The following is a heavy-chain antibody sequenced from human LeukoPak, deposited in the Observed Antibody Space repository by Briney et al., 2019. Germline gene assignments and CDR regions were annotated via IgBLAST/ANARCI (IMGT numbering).Heavy chain of an antibody. CDR1: GFTFSDYY. D-gene: IGHD3-9*01. CDR3: ARDLGGYVDWSVDY. CDR2: ISSSGSTI. J-gene: IGHJ4*02. Sequence: KPGGSLRLSCAASGFTFSDYYMSWLRQAPGKGLEWVSYISSSGSTIYYADSVKGRFTIYTDNAKNSLYLQMNRLRAAGPSVYYCARDLGGYVDWSVDYWGQEALVTVSS. V-gene: IGHV3-11*04.